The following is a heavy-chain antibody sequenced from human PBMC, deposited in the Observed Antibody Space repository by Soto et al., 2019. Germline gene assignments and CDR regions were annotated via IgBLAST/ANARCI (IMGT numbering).Heavy chain of an antibody. CDR3: ASGTFNDISFDS. CDR2: IYYTGAA. V-gene: IGHV4-31*03. CDR1: GGSLDTGGFY. D-gene: IGHD2-21*01. Sequence: QVQLQESGPGLVKPSQTLTITCSVSGGSLDTGGFYWSWARQLPGKGLQWIGYIYYTGAAYYNPALKSRVVISLDTSANQFSLRLPSLTAADTAVYYCASGTFNDISFDSWGQGILFTVSS. J-gene: IGHJ4*02.